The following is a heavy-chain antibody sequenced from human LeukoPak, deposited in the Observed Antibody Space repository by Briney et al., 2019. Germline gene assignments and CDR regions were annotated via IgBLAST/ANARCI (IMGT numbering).Heavy chain of an antibody. Sequence: AASVKVSCKASGYTFTNYYMHWVRQAPGQGLEWMGIINPTTGRTSYAQKFQGRVTMTRDTSTSTVYMELSRLTSDDRAIYYCARGYYDNIGRTSYWGQGTLVTVSS. CDR2: INPTTGRT. J-gene: IGHJ4*02. V-gene: IGHV1-46*01. CDR3: ARGYYDNIGRTSY. CDR1: GYTFTNYY. D-gene: IGHD3-16*01.